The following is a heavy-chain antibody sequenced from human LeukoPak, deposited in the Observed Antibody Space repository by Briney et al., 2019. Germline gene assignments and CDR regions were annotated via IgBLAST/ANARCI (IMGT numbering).Heavy chain of an antibody. CDR2: IYYGGST. CDR1: GGSISPYY. Sequence: PSETLSLTCSISGGSISPYYWTWVRQSPGKGLEWIGYIYYGGSTNYNPSLKSQVTISIDTSETQFSLRLTSVTAADAAVYYCARGSSSWYIPQDYWGQGALVTVSS. CDR3: ARGSSSWYIPQDY. V-gene: IGHV4-59*01. D-gene: IGHD6-13*01. J-gene: IGHJ4*02.